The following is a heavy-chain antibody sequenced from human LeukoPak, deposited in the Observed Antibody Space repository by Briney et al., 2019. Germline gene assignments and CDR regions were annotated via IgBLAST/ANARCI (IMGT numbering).Heavy chain of an antibody. D-gene: IGHD3-22*01. V-gene: IGHV3-23*01. CDR3: AKDRHSYESSGFDY. J-gene: IGHJ4*02. CDR1: GFTFNNYA. Sequence: GGSLRLSCAASGFTFNNYAMSWVRQAPGKGLEWVSAISGRGDSTYYADSAKGRFTISRDNSKNTLYLQMNSLRADDTAVYYCAKDRHSYESSGFDYWGQGTLVTVSS. CDR2: ISGRGDST.